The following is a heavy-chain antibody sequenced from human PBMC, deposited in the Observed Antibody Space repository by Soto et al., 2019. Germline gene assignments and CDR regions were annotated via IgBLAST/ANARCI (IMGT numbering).Heavy chain of an antibody. Sequence: QVQLVQSGAEVKKPGSSVKVSCKASGGTFSSYAISWVRQAPGQGLEWMGGIIPIFGTANYAQKFQGRVTINADESTSTAYMELSSLRSEDTAVYYCAREWTPDYGGNPFGMDVWGQGTTVTVSS. CDR2: IIPIFGTA. V-gene: IGHV1-69*12. CDR3: AREWTPDYGGNPFGMDV. CDR1: GGTFSSYA. D-gene: IGHD4-17*01. J-gene: IGHJ6*02.